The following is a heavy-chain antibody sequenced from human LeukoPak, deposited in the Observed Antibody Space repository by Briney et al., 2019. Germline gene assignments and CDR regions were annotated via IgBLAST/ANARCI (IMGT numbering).Heavy chain of an antibody. D-gene: IGHD3-10*02. CDR1: GFTFSSYA. J-gene: IGHJ6*04. CDR3: AELGITMIGGV. CDR2: ISSSGSTI. Sequence: GGPLRLSCAASGFTFSSYAMNWVRQAPGKGLEWVSYISSSGSTIYYADSVKGRFTISRDNAKNSLYLQMNSLRAEDTAVYYCAELGITMIGGVWGKGTTVTISS. V-gene: IGHV3-48*03.